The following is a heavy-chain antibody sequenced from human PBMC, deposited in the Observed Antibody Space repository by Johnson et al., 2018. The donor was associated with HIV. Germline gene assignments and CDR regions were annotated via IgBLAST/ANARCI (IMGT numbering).Heavy chain of an antibody. Sequence: VQLLESGGGLVQPGGSLRLSCAASGFTVSSDYMSWVRQAPGKGLEWVSLIYSGGSTYYTDSVKGRFTISSDNSNNTLYLQMNSLTAEDTAMYFCARDPFPRFYAFDIWGQGTMVTVSS. CDR3: ARDPFPRFYAFDI. J-gene: IGHJ3*02. CDR1: GFTVSSDY. V-gene: IGHV3-66*01. CDR2: IYSGGST.